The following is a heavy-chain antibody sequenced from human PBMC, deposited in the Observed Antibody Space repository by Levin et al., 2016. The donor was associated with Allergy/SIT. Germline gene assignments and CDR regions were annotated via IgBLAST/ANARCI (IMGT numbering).Heavy chain of an antibody. J-gene: IGHJ6*02. CDR2: LIGNGGST. V-gene: IGHV3-20*01. D-gene: IGHD3-9*01. CDR3: ARDRVAQYYDILTGYTPKYYYGMDV. Sequence: VRQMPGKGAGVGSLVLIGNGGSTGYADSVKGRFTISRDNAKNSLYLQMNSLRAEDTALYHCARDRVAQYYDILTGYTPKYYYGMDVWGQGTTVTVSS.